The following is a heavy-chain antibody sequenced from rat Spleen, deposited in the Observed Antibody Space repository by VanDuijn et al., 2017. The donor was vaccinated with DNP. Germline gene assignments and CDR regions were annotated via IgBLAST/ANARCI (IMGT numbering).Heavy chain of an antibody. CDR1: GFTFSNSD. V-gene: IGHV5-25*01. D-gene: IGHD5-1*01. Sequence: EVQLVESGGGLVQPGRSMKLSCAASGFTFSNSDMAWVRQAPTKGLEWVAAISPRGSTYYRDSVKGRFTISRDNAKNTLYLQMNSLRSEDTATYYCTRGAGSPYWSFDFWGPGTVVTVSS. J-gene: IGHJ1*01. CDR2: ISPRGST. CDR3: TRGAGSPYWSFDF.